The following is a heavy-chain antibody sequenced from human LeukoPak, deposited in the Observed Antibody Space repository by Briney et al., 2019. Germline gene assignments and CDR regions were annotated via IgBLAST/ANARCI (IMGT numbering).Heavy chain of an antibody. J-gene: IGHJ4*02. CDR2: ISYDGRMK. Sequence: GGSLRLSCVASGFTFGSYSMHWVRQAPGKGLEWVAVISYDGRMKSYADSVKGRFTISRDTSKNTLYLQMNSLRAEDTAVYYCARDGQYGEPFDYWGQGTLVTVSS. CDR1: GFTFGSYS. V-gene: IGHV3-30*14. CDR3: ARDGQYGEPFDY. D-gene: IGHD4-17*01.